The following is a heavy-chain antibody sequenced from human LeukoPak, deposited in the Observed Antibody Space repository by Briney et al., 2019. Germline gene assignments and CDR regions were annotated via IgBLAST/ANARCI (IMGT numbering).Heavy chain of an antibody. CDR1: GGSISSYY. CDR3: ARDFRYYYGSGTYHNAYGMDV. J-gene: IGHJ6*02. D-gene: IGHD3-10*01. V-gene: IGHV4-4*07. Sequence: SETLSLTCTVSGGSISSYYWSWLRQTAGKGLEWIGRIYNYGSTNYNPSLKSRVTLSEDTSKNQFSLKLSSVTAADTAVYYCARDFRYYYGSGTYHNAYGMDVWGQGTTVTVSS. CDR2: IYNYGST.